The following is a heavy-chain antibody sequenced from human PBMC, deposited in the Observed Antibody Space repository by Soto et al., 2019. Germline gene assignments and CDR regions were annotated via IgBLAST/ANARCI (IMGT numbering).Heavy chain of an antibody. Sequence: SETLSLTCTVSGGSIISGDYYWSWIRQPPGKGLEWIGYINHSGSTNYNPSLKSRVTISVDTSKNQFSLKLSSVTAADTAVYYCARAGRGVRGVIVMNYYYGMDVWGQGTTVTVSS. J-gene: IGHJ6*02. CDR3: ARAGRGVRGVIVMNYYYGMDV. CDR1: GGSIISGDYY. CDR2: INHSGST. V-gene: IGHV4-30-4*08. D-gene: IGHD3-10*01.